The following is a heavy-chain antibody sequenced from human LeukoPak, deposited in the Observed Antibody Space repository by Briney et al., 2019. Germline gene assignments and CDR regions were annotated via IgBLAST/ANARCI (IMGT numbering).Heavy chain of an antibody. CDR3: ARMGLRRGGVVDFDY. V-gene: IGHV4-38-2*01. J-gene: IGHJ4*02. Sequence: PSEALSLTCAVSGYSISSGYYWGWIRQPPGKGLEWIGGIYHSGSTYYNPSLKSRVTISVDTSKNQFSLKLSSVTAADTAVYYCARMGLRRGGVVDFDYWGQGTLVTVSS. D-gene: IGHD2-15*01. CDR1: GYSISSGYY. CDR2: IYHSGST.